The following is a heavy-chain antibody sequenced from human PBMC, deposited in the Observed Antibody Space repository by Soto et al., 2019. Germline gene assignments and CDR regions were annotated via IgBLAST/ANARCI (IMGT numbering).Heavy chain of an antibody. V-gene: IGHV5-51*01. D-gene: IGHD2-21*01. Sequence: GESLKISCKGSGYSFTSYWIGWVRQMPGKGLEWMGIIYPGDSDTRYSPSFQGQVTISADKSISTAYLQWSSLKASDTAMYYCARRDQLRDYYYYGMDVWGQGTTVTVSS. CDR2: IYPGDSDT. J-gene: IGHJ6*02. CDR3: ARRDQLRDYYYYGMDV. CDR1: GYSFTSYW.